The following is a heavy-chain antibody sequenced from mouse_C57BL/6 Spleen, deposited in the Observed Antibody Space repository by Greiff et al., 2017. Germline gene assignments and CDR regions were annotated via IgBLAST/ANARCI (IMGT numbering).Heavy chain of an antibody. V-gene: IGHV14-4*01. CDR1: GFNIKDDY. CDR3: TTLRLPPFAY. Sequence: VHVKQSGAELVRPGASVKLSCTASGFNIKDDYMHWVKQRPEQGLEWIGWIDPENGDTEYASKFQGKATITADTSSNTAYLQLSSLTSEDTAVYYCTTLRLPPFAYWGQGTLVTVSA. J-gene: IGHJ3*01. CDR2: IDPENGDT. D-gene: IGHD2-2*01.